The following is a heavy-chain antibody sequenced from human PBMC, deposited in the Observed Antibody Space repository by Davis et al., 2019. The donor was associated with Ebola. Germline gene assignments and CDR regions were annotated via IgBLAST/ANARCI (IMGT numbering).Heavy chain of an antibody. CDR2: INPSGGST. V-gene: IGHV1-2*04. J-gene: IGHJ6*02. CDR3: ARAYYYGSGQNYYYYYGMDV. Sequence: ASVKVSCKASGYTFTSYYMHWVRQAPGQGLEWMGIINPSGGSTSYAQKFQGWVTMTRDTSISTAYMELSRLRSDDTAVYYCARAYYYGSGQNYYYYYGMDVWGQGTTVTVSS. D-gene: IGHD3-10*01. CDR1: GYTFTSYY.